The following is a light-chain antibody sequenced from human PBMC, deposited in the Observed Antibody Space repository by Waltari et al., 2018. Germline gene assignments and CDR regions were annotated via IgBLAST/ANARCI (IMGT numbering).Light chain of an antibody. CDR3: SSYTSSSSFV. CDR1: SSDVGNYKY. J-gene: IGLJ1*01. CDR2: DVS. Sequence: QSALTQPASVSGSPGQSITISCTGTSSDVGNYKYVSWYQQNPGKAPKHMIYDVSNRPSGFAYRSSVSKSGNTASLTISGLQAEDEADYYCSSYTSSSSFVFGSGTTVTVL. V-gene: IGLV2-14*03.